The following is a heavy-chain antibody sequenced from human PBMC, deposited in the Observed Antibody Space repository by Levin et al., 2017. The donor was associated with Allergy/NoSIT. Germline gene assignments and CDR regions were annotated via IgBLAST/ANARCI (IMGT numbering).Heavy chain of an antibody. CDR2: ISGSGGST. J-gene: IGHJ4*02. D-gene: IGHD1-1*01. CDR3: AKGVAGTTRQYFDY. CDR1: GFTFSSYA. V-gene: IGHV3-23*01. Sequence: SGGSLRLSCAASGFTFSSYAMSWVRQAPGKGLEWVSAISGSGGSTYYADSVKGRFTISRDNSKNTLYLQMNSLRAEDTAVYYCAKGVAGTTRQYFDYWGQGTLVTVSS.